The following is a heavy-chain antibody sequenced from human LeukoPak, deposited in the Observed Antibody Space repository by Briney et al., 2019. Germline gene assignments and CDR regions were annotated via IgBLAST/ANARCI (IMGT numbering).Heavy chain of an antibody. J-gene: IGHJ3*02. CDR2: INPNSGGT. V-gene: IGHV1-2*06. CDR3: AVAIQLFYAFDI. CDR1: GYTFTGYY. D-gene: IGHD5-18*01. Sequence: ASVKVSCKASGYTFTGYYMHWVRQAPGQGLGWMGRINPNSGGTNYAQKFQGSVTMTRDTSISTAYMELSRLRSDDTAVYYCAVAIQLFYAFDIWGQGTMVTVSS.